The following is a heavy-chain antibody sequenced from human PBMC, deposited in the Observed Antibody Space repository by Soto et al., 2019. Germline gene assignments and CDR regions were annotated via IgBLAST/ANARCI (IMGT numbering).Heavy chain of an antibody. CDR3: AKPLDY. CDR1: GFTFSTYA. J-gene: IGHJ4*02. CDR2: ITSGGIT. V-gene: IGHV3-23*01. Sequence: WGSLRLSCAASGFTFSTYAMSWVRQAPGKGLEWVSTITSGGITYYADSVKGRFTISRDNSKNTLYLQMNSLRAEDTAVYYCAKPLDYWGQGTLVTVSS.